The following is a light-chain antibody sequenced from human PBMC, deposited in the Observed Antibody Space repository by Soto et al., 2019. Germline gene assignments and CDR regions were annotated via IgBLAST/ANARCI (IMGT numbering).Light chain of an antibody. CDR1: QGIRHY. V-gene: IGKV1-6*01. CDR2: AAS. Sequence: AIQMTQSPSSLSASVGDRVTITCRASQGIRHYLGWYQQKPGKAPKLLIYAASSLQSGVPSRFSGSGSGTYFTLTISSLQPADFATYYCLQDYNYPLTFGGGTKVEIK. J-gene: IGKJ4*01. CDR3: LQDYNYPLT.